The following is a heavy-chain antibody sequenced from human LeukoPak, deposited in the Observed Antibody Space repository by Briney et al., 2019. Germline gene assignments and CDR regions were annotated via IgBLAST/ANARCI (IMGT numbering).Heavy chain of an antibody. CDR1: GFTFSSYW. CDR2: IKQDGSEK. J-gene: IGHJ3*02. Sequence: GGSLRLSCAASGFTFSSYWISWVRQAPGKGLEWVANIKQDGSEKYYVDSVKGRFTISRVNAKNSLYLQMNSLRAEDTAVYYCARIGWFGDAFDIWGQGTMVTVSS. V-gene: IGHV3-7*01. CDR3: ARIGWFGDAFDI. D-gene: IGHD3-10*01.